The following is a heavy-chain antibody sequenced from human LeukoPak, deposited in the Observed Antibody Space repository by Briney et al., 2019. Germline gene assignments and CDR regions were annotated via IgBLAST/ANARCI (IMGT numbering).Heavy chain of an antibody. V-gene: IGHV3-64*01. CDR1: GFTFSSYA. J-gene: IGHJ4*02. Sequence: GGSLRLSCAASGFTFSSYAMHWVRQAPGKGLEYVSAISSNGGSTYYANSMKGRFTISRDNSKNTLYLQMGSLRAEDMAVYYCARVPRITIFGDPLFDYWGQGTLVTVSS. CDR3: ARVPRITIFGDPLFDY. CDR2: ISSNGGST. D-gene: IGHD3-3*01.